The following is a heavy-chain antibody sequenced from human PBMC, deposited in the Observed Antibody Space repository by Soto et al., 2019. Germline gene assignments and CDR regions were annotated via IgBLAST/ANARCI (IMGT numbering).Heavy chain of an antibody. CDR3: ARTSWFDNSSSDF. J-gene: IGHJ4*02. D-gene: IGHD3-22*01. Sequence: QVQLQESGPGLVKPYQTLSLTCTVSGGSVNSDDHYWSWIRQPPGKGLEWIGYIYNSGTTHYNPSLQGRLVISMDTSKNLFSLKLSSVTVSDTVVYYCARTSWFDNSSSDFWGQGTPVTVSS. CDR1: GGSVNSDDHY. CDR2: IYNSGTT. V-gene: IGHV4-30-4*08.